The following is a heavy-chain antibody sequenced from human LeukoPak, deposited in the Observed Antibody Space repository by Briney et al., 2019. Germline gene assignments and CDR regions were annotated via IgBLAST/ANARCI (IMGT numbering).Heavy chain of an antibody. J-gene: IGHJ5*02. V-gene: IGHV4-34*01. CDR2: INYSGST. Sequence: SETLSLTCAVYGGSFSGYYWSWIRQPPGKGLEWIGEINYSGSTNYNPSLKSRVTISGDTSKNQFSLKLSSVTAADTAVYYCAREIVGANWFDPWGQGTLVTVSS. CDR1: GGSFSGYY. D-gene: IGHD1-26*01. CDR3: AREIVGANWFDP.